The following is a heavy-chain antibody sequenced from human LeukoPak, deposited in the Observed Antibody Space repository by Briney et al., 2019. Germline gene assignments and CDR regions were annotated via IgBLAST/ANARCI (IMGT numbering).Heavy chain of an antibody. V-gene: IGHV1-2*02. D-gene: IGHD3-9*01. Sequence: GASVKVSCKASGYTFINHWMHWVRQAPGQGLEWMGWINPNSGGTNYAQKFQGRVTMTRDTSISTAYMELSRLRSDDTAVYYCARVRYDILTGYYSGPDYWGQGTLVTVSS. CDR2: INPNSGGT. J-gene: IGHJ4*02. CDR1: GYTFINHW. CDR3: ARVRYDILTGYYSGPDY.